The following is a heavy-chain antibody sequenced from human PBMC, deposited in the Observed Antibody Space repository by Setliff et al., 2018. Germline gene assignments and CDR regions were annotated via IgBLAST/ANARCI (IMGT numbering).Heavy chain of an antibody. D-gene: IGHD3-22*01. CDR3: ATTRDDSSGYLLGIFAFDI. CDR1: GYTFTSYG. CDR2: ISAYNGNT. V-gene: IGHV1-18*01. Sequence: ASVKVSCKASGYTFTSYGISWVRQAPGQGLEWMGWISAYNGNTNYAQKLQGRVTMTTDESTSTAYMELSSLRSEDTAVYYCATTRDDSSGYLLGIFAFDIWGQGTMVTVSS. J-gene: IGHJ3*02.